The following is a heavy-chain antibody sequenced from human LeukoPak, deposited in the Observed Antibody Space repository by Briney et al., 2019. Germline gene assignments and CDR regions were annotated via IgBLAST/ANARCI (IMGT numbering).Heavy chain of an antibody. V-gene: IGHV4-34*01. D-gene: IGHD3-9*01. CDR3: ALQYYDILTGYYSDY. CDR2: INHSGST. Sequence: SETLSLTCAVYGGSFGGYYWSWIRQPPGKGLEWIGEINHSGSTNYNPSPKSRVTISVDTSKNQFSLKLSSVTAADTAVYYCALQYYDILTGYYSDYWGQGTLVTVSS. J-gene: IGHJ4*02. CDR1: GGSFGGYY.